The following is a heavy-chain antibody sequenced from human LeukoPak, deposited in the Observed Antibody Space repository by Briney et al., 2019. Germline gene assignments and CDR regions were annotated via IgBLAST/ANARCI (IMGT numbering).Heavy chain of an antibody. J-gene: IGHJ4*02. CDR1: GDPFSGYY. D-gene: IGHD5-12*01. Sequence: DPSETLSLTCAVYGDPFSGYYWSWIRQPPGKGLEWVGEINHSGSTNYNPSLKSRVTISVDTSKNQFSLKLSSVTAADTAVYYCAREVATIYYFDCWGQGTLVTVSS. CDR2: INHSGST. CDR3: AREVATIYYFDC. V-gene: IGHV4-34*01.